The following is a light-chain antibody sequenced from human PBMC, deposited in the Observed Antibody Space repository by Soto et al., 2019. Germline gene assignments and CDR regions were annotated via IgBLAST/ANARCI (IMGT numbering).Light chain of an antibody. CDR2: KAS. CDR3: QQYKDLST. Sequence: DIPMTQSPSTLSASVGDRVTIACRASQNIGDWLAWYQQKPGKAPNLLIYKASTLESGVPSRFSGSGSGTEFTLAISSLQPEDFATYYCQQYKDLSTFGGGTKVEI. CDR1: QNIGDW. V-gene: IGKV1-5*03. J-gene: IGKJ4*01.